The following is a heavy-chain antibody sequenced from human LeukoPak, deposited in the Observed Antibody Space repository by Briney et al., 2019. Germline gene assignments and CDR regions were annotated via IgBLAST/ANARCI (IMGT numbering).Heavy chain of an antibody. Sequence: GASVKVSCKASGGTFSSYAISWVRQAPGQGLEWMGRIIPILGIANYAQKFQGRVTITADKSTSTAYMELSSLRSEDTAVYYCARDSSGDCSRCGTDVWGQGTTVTVSS. J-gene: IGHJ6*02. CDR2: IIPILGIA. CDR1: GGTFSSYA. CDR3: ARDSSGDCSRCGTDV. V-gene: IGHV1-69*04. D-gene: IGHD2-21*02.